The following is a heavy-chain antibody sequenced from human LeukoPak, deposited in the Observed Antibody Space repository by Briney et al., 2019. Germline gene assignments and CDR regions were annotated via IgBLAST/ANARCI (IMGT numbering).Heavy chain of an antibody. CDR1: GGSISSYY. V-gene: IGHV4-59*05. Sequence: SETLSLTCTVSGGSISSYYWSWIRQPPGKGLERIGSIYYSRSTYYNPSLKSRVTISVDTSKNQFSLKLSSVTAADTAVYYCARVPTVTFFDYWGQGTLVTVSS. CDR3: ARVPTVTFFDY. CDR2: IYYSRST. D-gene: IGHD4-17*01. J-gene: IGHJ4*02.